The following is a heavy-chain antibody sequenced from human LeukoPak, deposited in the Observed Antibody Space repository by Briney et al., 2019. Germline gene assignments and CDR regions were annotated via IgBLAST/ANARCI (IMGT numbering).Heavy chain of an antibody. CDR2: INSDGSST. Sequence: GGSLRLSCAASGFTVSSNYMGWVRQAPGKGLEWVSRINSDGSSTSYADSVKGRFTISRDNAKNTLYLQMNSLRAEDTAVYYCAREGGWTIHPYFDYWGQGTLVTVSS. D-gene: IGHD6-19*01. V-gene: IGHV3-74*01. J-gene: IGHJ4*02. CDR1: GFTVSSNY. CDR3: AREGGWTIHPYFDY.